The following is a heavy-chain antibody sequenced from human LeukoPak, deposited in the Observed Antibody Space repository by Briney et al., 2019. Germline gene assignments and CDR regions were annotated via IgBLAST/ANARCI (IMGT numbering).Heavy chain of an antibody. CDR3: ARSKPPAVKDYYGLDV. CDR2: IYSAGST. CDR1: GXTVSSNY. V-gene: IGHV3-66*01. D-gene: IGHD6-13*01. Sequence: GGSLRLSCAASGXTVSSNYMNWVRQAPGRGLEWVSVIYSAGSTYYVDSVKGRFTISRDTSKNTLYLLMNSLRAEDTAVYFCARSKPPAVKDYYGLDVWGQGTTVTVSS. J-gene: IGHJ6*02.